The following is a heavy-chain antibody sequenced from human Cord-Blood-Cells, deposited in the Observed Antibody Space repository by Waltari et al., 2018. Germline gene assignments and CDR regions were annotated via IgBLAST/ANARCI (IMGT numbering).Heavy chain of an antibody. D-gene: IGHD2-15*01. J-gene: IGHJ3*02. CDR3: AREVRISPIKCSGGSCYDAFDI. CDR2: IIPILGIA. Sequence: QVQLVQSGAEVKKPGSSVKVSCKASGGTFSSYAISWVRQAPGQGLEWMGGIIPILGIANYAQKFQGRVTITADESTSTAYMELSSRRSEDTAVYYCAREVRISPIKCSGGSCYDAFDIWGQGTMVTVSS. V-gene: IGHV1-69*04. CDR1: GGTFSSYA.